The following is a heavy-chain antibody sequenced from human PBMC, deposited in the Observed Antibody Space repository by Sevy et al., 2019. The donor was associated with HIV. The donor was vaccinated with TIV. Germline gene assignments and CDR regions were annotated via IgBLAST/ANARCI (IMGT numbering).Heavy chain of an antibody. CDR3: ASRASIGAAGRVFDY. CDR2: TRNKADSYTT. D-gene: IGHD6-13*01. V-gene: IGHV3-72*01. CDR1: GFTFSDHY. Sequence: GGSLRLSCAASGFTFSDHYMEWVRQAPGKGLEWVGRTRNKADSYTTEYTESVKGRFTISTDDSENSLYLQMNSLKTEDTAVYDWASRASIGAAGRVFDYWGQGTLVTVSS. J-gene: IGHJ4*02.